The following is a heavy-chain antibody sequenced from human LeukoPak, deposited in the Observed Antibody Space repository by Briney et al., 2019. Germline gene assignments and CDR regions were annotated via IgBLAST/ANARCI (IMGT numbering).Heavy chain of an antibody. J-gene: IGHJ2*01. V-gene: IGHV4-59*08. D-gene: IGHD6-19*01. CDR1: GGSISSYY. Sequence: PSETLSLTCTVSGGSISSYYWSWIRQPPGKGLEWIGYIYYSGSTNYNPSLKSRVTISVDTSKNQFSLKLSSVTAADTAVYYCARLIDNSSGWYGDCWYFDLWGRGTLVTVSS. CDR3: ARLIDNSSGWYGDCWYFDL. CDR2: IYYSGST.